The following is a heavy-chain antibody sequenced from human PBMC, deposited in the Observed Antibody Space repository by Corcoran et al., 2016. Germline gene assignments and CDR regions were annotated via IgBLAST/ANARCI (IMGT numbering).Heavy chain of an antibody. CDR1: GFNFSSYL. CDR2: IKQDGSEK. V-gene: IGHV3-7*03. CDR3: ARPKWGSHPSIGFGY. Sequence: EVQLVESGGGLVQPGESLRLSCAASGFNFSSYLMRWVRQAPGKGLEWVANIKQDGSEKYYVDSVKGRFTISSDNAKNPLYLQMNSLRAEETAVYYCARPKWGSHPSIGFGYWGQGTLVTVSS. J-gene: IGHJ4*02. D-gene: IGHD2-15*01.